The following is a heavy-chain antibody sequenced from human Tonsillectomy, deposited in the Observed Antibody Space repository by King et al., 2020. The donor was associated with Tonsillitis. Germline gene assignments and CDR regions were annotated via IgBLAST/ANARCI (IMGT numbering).Heavy chain of an antibody. CDR2: IYADGRT. J-gene: IGHJ3*01. CDR1: GFTVSSNY. D-gene: IGHD3-16*01. Sequence: VQLVESGGGLIQPGGSLRLSCAASGFTVSSNYMSWVRQAPGKGLEWVSVIYADGRTYYADSVKGRFTISRDNSKNTLYLQVNSLRVEDTAVYYCKGGRDAFDVWGQGTMLTVSS. CDR3: KGGRDAFDV. V-gene: IGHV3-53*01.